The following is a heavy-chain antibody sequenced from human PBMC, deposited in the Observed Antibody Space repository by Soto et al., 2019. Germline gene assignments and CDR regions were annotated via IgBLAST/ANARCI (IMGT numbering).Heavy chain of an antibody. D-gene: IGHD6-19*01. CDR1: GYTFNTYY. V-gene: IGHV1-46*02. Sequence: QVQLVQSGADVKKPGASVRLSCKSSGYTFNTYYIHWVRQAPGQGLEWMGMSNPTGDISTYAQKFQGRVTMTRDTSTSTGYMELSSLRFDDAALYYCARGSGWVPFDYWGQGTLVIVSS. J-gene: IGHJ4*02. CDR2: SNPTGDIS. CDR3: ARGSGWVPFDY.